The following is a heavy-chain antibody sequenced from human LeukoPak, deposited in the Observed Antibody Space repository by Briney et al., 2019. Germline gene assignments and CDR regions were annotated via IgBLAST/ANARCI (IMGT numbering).Heavy chain of an antibody. D-gene: IGHD5-18*01. J-gene: IGHJ3*02. Sequence: GGSLRLSCTASGFTFSSYSLNWVRQAPGKGLEWVSSVTVKGRFTISRDNDKNSLYLQMNSLRVEDTAVYYCARAGYSYGHDAFDIWGQGTMVTVSS. V-gene: IGHV3-21*01. CDR3: ARAGYSYGHDAFDI. CDR2: VT. CDR1: GFTFSSYS.